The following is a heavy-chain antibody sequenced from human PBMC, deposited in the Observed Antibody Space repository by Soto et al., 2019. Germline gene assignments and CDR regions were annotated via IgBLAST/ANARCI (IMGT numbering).Heavy chain of an antibody. D-gene: IGHD6-13*01. CDR3: ARSEAAAGIRHVSYY. Sequence: ASVKVSCKASGYTFTSSGISWVRQAPGQVLEWMGWISAYNGNTNYAQKLQGRVTMTTDTSTSTAYTELRSLRSDDTAVYYWARSEAAAGIRHVSYYWGQGTLVTVSS. CDR2: ISAYNGNT. J-gene: IGHJ4*02. V-gene: IGHV1-18*01. CDR1: GYTFTSSG.